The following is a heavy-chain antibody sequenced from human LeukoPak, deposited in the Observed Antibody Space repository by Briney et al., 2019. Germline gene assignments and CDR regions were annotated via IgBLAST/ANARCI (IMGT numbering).Heavy chain of an antibody. Sequence: PSETLSLTCAVSGGSISSGGYSWSWIRQPPGKGLEWIGYIYHSGSTYYNPSLKSRVTISVDRSKNQSSLKLSSVTAADTAVYYCARSATIWFDPWGQGTLVTVSS. V-gene: IGHV4-30-2*01. CDR2: IYHSGST. CDR3: ARSATIWFDP. J-gene: IGHJ5*02. D-gene: IGHD1-1*01. CDR1: GGSISSGGYS.